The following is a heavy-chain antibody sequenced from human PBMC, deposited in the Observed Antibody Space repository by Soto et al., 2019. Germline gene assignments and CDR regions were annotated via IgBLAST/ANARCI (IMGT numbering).Heavy chain of an antibody. CDR3: ARSPHFDGYNDY. D-gene: IGHD3-9*01. CDR2: IYYSGST. CDR1: GDSISSGGYY. V-gene: IGHV4-31*03. Sequence: QVQLQESGPGLVKPSQTLSLTCTVSGDSISSGGYYWSWIRQHPGKGLEWIAHIYYSGSTYYNPSLKSRVTFSVDTSKNQFSLKLSSVTEADTAVYYCARSPHFDGYNDYWGQGTLVTVSS. J-gene: IGHJ4*02.